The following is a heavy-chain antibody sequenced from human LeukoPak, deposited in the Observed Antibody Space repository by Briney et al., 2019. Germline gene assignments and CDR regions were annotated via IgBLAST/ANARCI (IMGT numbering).Heavy chain of an antibody. Sequence: GGSLRLSCAVSGLTFNNYAMNWVRQAPGKGLEWISYISSSSTTIYYADSVKGRFTISRDNAKNSLYLQMNSLRDEDTAVYYCARALAVAGHFDYWGQGTLVTVSS. V-gene: IGHV3-48*02. CDR1: GLTFNNYA. CDR3: ARALAVAGHFDY. D-gene: IGHD6-19*01. CDR2: ISSSSTTI. J-gene: IGHJ4*02.